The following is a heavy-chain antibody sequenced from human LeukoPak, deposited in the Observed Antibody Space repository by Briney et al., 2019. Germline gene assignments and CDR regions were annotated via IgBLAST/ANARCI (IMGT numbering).Heavy chain of an antibody. D-gene: IGHD6-13*01. V-gene: IGHV3-23*01. CDR3: AIESGVYSSSLTPL. Sequence: PGGSLRLSCAASGFAFSSYAMSWVRLAPGKGLEWVSGISGSGGSTYYADSVKGRFTISRDNSKNTLYLQMNSLRAEDTAVYYCAIESGVYSSSLTPLWGQGTLVTVSS. CDR2: ISGSGGST. CDR1: GFAFSSYA. J-gene: IGHJ4*02.